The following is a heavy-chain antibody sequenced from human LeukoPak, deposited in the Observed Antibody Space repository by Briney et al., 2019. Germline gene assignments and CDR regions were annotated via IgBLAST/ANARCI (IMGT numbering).Heavy chain of an antibody. CDR2: IYTSGST. V-gene: IGHV4-61*02. CDR3: ATEAGLQSRTLDY. D-gene: IGHD4-11*01. J-gene: IGHJ4*02. Sequence: SETLSLTCTVSGDSISSGSYYWSWIRQPAGKGLEWIGRIYTSGSTNYNPSLKSRVTISVDTSKNQFSLKLSSVTAADTAVYYCATEAGLQSRTLDYWGQGTLVTVSS. CDR1: GDSISSGSYY.